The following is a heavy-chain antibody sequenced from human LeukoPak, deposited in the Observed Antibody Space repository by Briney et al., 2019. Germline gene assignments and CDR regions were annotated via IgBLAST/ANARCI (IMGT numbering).Heavy chain of an antibody. J-gene: IGHJ4*02. V-gene: IGHV3-21*01. CDR1: GFTFSSYS. CDR2: INDDSVHK. D-gene: IGHD2-21*02. Sequence: GGSLRLSCEVTGFTFSSYSMNWVRQAPGKGLEWVAYINDDSVHKFYAGSVKGRFTISRDDAKSSLYLQMNSLRGEDTAVYYCGRFETRVTGAPDFWGQGTLVTVSS. CDR3: GRFETRVTGAPDF.